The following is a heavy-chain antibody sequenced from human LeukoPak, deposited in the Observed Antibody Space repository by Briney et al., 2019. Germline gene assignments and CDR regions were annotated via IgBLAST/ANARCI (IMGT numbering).Heavy chain of an antibody. CDR1: GGSISSYY. CDR2: IYYSGST. D-gene: IGHD2-2*01. CDR3: AGYCSSTSCSTQ. J-gene: IGHJ4*02. V-gene: IGHV4-59*01. Sequence: SETLSLTCTVSGGSISSYYWSWIRQPPGKGLEWIGYIYYSGSTSYNPSLKSRVTISVDTSKNQFSLKLSSVTAADTAVYYCAGYCSSTSCSTQWGQGTLVTVSS.